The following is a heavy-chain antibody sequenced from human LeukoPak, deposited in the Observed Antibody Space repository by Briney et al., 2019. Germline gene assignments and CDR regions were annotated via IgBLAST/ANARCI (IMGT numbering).Heavy chain of an antibody. CDR2: ISYDGSNK. CDR3: ARDFHSSGVVPQHNWLDP. V-gene: IGHV3-30*04. Sequence: GGSLRLSCAASGFTFSSYAMHWVRQAPGKGLEWVAVISYDGSNKYYADSVKGRFTISRDNSKNTLYLQMNSLRAEDTAVYYCARDFHSSGVVPQHNWLDPWGQGTLVTVSS. CDR1: GFTFSSYA. J-gene: IGHJ5*02. D-gene: IGHD6-19*01.